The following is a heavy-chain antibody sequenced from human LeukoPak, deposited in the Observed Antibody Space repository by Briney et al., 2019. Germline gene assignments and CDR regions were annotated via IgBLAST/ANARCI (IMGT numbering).Heavy chain of an antibody. CDR1: GFTFSSYS. CDR2: ISSSSSYI. V-gene: IGHV3-21*04. J-gene: IGHJ4*02. CDR3: AKEAGYSSSWYGY. Sequence: GGSPRLSCAASGFTFSSYSMNWVRQAPGKGLEWVSSISSSSSYIYYADSVKGRFTISRDNSKNTLYLQMNSLRAEDTAVYYCAKEAGYSSSWYGYWGQGTLVTASS. D-gene: IGHD6-13*01.